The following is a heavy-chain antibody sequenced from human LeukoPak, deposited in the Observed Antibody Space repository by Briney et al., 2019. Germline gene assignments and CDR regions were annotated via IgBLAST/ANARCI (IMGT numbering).Heavy chain of an antibody. CDR1: GYAFTNYG. Sequence: ASVKVSCKASGYAFTNYGITWVRQPPGQGLEWMGWINAHNGYTNYTQSLQGRVTMTSDTSTTTAYMDLRSLSSDDTAVYYCARVGTGALDVWGQGTMVTVSS. D-gene: IGHD3-10*01. CDR2: INAHNGYT. J-gene: IGHJ3*01. CDR3: ARVGTGALDV. V-gene: IGHV1-18*01.